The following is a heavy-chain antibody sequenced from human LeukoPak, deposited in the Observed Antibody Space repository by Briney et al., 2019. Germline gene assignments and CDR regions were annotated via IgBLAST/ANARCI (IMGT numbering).Heavy chain of an antibody. Sequence: GRSLRLSCAASGFTFSSYAMHWVRQAPGKGLEWVAVISYDGSNKYYADSVKGRFTISRDNSKNTLYLQMNSLRAEDTAVYYCARESYDSSGDAFDIWAKGQWSPSLQ. CDR1: GFTFSSYA. V-gene: IGHV3-30-3*01. J-gene: IGHJ3*02. D-gene: IGHD3-22*01. CDR2: ISYDGSNK. CDR3: ARESYDSSGDAFDI.